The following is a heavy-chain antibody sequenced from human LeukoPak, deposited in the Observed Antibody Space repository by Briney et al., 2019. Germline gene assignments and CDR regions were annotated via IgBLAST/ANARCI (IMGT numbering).Heavy chain of an antibody. CDR2: INPNSGGT. J-gene: IGHJ4*02. D-gene: IGHD1-26*01. Sequence: ASVKVSCKASGYTFTGYYMHWVRQAPGQGLEWMGWINPNSGGTNYAQKFQGRVTMTRDTSISTAYMELRSLRSDDTAVYYCARVSERWELLYWGQGTLVTVSS. V-gene: IGHV1-2*02. CDR1: GYTFTGYY. CDR3: ARVSERWELLY.